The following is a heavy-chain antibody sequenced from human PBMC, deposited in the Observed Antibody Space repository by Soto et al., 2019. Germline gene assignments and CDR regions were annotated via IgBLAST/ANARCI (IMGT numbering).Heavy chain of an antibody. V-gene: IGHV3-23*01. J-gene: IGHJ3*02. CDR3: AKPPSAKDACDI. CDR1: GFTFSSYA. CDR2: ISGSGGST. Sequence: EVQLLESGGGLVQPGGSLSLSCAASGFTFSSYAMSWVRQAPGKGLEWVSAISGSGGSTYYADSVKGRFTISRDKSKNTLYLPMNSLRAEDTAVYYCAKPPSAKDACDIGGHGTMVTVSS. D-gene: IGHD2-15*01.